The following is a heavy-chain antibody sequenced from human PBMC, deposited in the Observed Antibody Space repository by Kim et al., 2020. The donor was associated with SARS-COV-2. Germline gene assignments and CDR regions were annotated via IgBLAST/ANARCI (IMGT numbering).Heavy chain of an antibody. CDR1: GYTFTIYY. CDR3: ARGGNRKIFDY. CDR2: INPSGGGT. J-gene: IGHJ4*02. V-gene: IGHV1-46*01. Sequence: ASVKVSCKASGYTFTIYYIHWVRQAPGQGLEWMGRINPSGGGTSYAQKFQGRVTMTRDTSTSTVYMEMSSLRSEDTAVYYCARGGNRKIFDYWGQGTLVTVSS. D-gene: IGHD3-16*01.